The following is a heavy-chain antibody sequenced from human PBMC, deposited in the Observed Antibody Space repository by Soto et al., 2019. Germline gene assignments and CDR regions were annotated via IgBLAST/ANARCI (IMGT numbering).Heavy chain of an antibody. D-gene: IGHD6-25*01. J-gene: IGHJ6*03. CDR2: IWYDGSSK. CDR1: GFIFSTYG. Sequence: GGSLRLSCAASGFIFSTYGMHWVRQAPGKGLEWVAVIWYDGSSKYYTDSVKGRFTISRDNSKNTLYLQMSSLRAEDTAVYYCARVGAAAGTSVLYYYYMDVWGKGTKVTVSS. CDR3: ARVGAAAGTSVLYYYYMDV. V-gene: IGHV3-33*01.